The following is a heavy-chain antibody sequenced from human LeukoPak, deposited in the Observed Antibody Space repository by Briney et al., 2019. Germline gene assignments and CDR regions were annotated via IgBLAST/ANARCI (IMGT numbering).Heavy chain of an antibody. CDR3: ARRGRRATVTLIGGAFDI. CDR2: INHSGST. CDR1: GGSFSGYY. Sequence: SETLSLTCAVYGGSFSGYYWSWIRQPPGKGLEWIGEINHSGSTNYNPSLKSRVTISVDTSKNQFSLKLSSVTAADTAVYYCARRGRRATVTLIGGAFDIWGQGTMVTVSS. J-gene: IGHJ3*02. V-gene: IGHV4-34*01. D-gene: IGHD4-17*01.